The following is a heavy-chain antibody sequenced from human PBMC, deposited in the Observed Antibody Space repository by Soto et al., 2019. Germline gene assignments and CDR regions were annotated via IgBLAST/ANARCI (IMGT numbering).Heavy chain of an antibody. CDR3: ATGPGLYPADYFDY. V-gene: IGHV3-23*01. CDR1: GFTFSSYA. Sequence: PGGSLRVSCAASGFTFSSYAMGWVRQAPGKGLEWVSAISGSGGSTYYADSVKGRFTISRDNSKNALYLQMNSLRAEDTAVYYCATGPGLYPADYFDYWGQGTLVTVSS. D-gene: IGHD2-2*02. CDR2: ISGSGGST. J-gene: IGHJ4*02.